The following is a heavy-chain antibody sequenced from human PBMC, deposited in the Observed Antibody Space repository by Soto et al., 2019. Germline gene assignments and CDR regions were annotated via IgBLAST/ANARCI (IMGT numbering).Heavy chain of an antibody. CDR2: IGISGDT. J-gene: IGHJ4*02. CDR3: ARGQEVGAHFFDS. V-gene: IGHV3-13*04. CDR1: GFTFSKFD. Sequence: LRLSCEASGFTFSKFDIHWVRQPTGKGLEWVSTIGISGDTYYAVSVKGRFTISRDNAKNSLSLQMNSLRAGDTALYFCARGQEVGAHFFDSWGQGTQVTVSS. D-gene: IGHD2-15*01.